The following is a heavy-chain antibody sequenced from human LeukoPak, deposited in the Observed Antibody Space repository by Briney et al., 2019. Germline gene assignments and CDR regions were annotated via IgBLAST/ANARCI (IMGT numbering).Heavy chain of an antibody. D-gene: IGHD2-21*02. CDR2: ISYDGSDK. J-gene: IGHJ4*02. CDR1: EFAFSRNN. V-gene: IGHV3-30*02. Sequence: GGSLRLSCAASEFAFSRNNMHWVRQAPGKGLEWVSFISYDGSDKNYAESVKGRSTIPRDNSKNTLFLQMNSLGAGDTALYYCAKDQGGGHCSFDYWGQGTLVTVSS. CDR3: AKDQGGGHCSFDY.